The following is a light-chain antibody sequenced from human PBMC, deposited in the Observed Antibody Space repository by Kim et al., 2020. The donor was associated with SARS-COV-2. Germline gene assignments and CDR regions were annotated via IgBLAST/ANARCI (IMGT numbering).Light chain of an antibody. CDR1: SSNIANNN. CDR2: DNN. J-gene: IGLJ1*01. CDR3: GTWDNRLNADV. V-gene: IGLV1-51*01. Sequence: QSVLTQPPSVSAAPGQKVTISCSGSSSNIANNNVAWYQQFPGTAPKLLIYDNNRRPSGIPNRFSCSKSGTSATLDITGLQPSDEADYFCGTWDNRLNADVFGTGTKVTVL.